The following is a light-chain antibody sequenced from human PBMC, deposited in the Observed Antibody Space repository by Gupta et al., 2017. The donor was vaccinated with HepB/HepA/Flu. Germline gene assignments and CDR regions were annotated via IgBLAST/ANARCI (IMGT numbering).Light chain of an antibody. V-gene: IGKV1-5*03. CDR3: QQYVDYPWT. Sequence: DIQMTQSPSTLSASVGDRVTITCRASQSISSWLAWYQQKLGKAPKLLIYKASNLESGVPSRFNGKESGKRINLTNSSLQADDSGTYYCQQYVDYPWTFGQGTKVEIK. CDR1: QSISSW. J-gene: IGKJ1*01. CDR2: KAS.